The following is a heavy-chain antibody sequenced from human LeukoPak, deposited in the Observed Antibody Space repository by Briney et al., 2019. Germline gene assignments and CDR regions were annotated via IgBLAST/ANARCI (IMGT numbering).Heavy chain of an antibody. CDR3: ARVRRAVATNYFDY. CDR2: INPNSGGT. CDR1: GYTFTSYA. D-gene: IGHD5-12*01. V-gene: IGHV1-2*02. Sequence: ASVKVSCKASGYTFTSYAMNWVRQPPGQGLEWMGWINPNSGGTNYAQKFQGRVTMTRDTSISTAYLELSRLRSDDTAVYYCARVRRAVATNYFDYWGQGTLVTVSS. J-gene: IGHJ4*02.